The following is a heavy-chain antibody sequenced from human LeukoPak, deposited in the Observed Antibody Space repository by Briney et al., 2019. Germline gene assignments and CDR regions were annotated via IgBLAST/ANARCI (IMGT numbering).Heavy chain of an antibody. D-gene: IGHD5-24*01. CDR1: GGSISSYY. J-gene: IGHJ4*02. V-gene: IGHV4-59*01. CDR3: ARLRWLQLIDY. CDR2: IYYSGST. Sequence: SETLSPTCTVSGGSISSYYWSWVRQPPGKGLEWIGYIYYSGSTNYNPSLKSRVTISVDTSKNQFSLKLSSVTAADTAVYYCARLRWLQLIDYWGQGTLVTVSS.